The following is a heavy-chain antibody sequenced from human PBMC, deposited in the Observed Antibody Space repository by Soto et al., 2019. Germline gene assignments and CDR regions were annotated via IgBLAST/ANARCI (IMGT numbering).Heavy chain of an antibody. CDR1: GFTFSSYD. CDR2: IGAAGDT. CDR3: ARAIGPTLFDY. Sequence: GGSLRLSCSASGFTFSSYDMHWVRQGPGKGLEWVSAIGAAGDTNYAGSVKGRFTISRENAKNSLYLQMNSLRAGDTAIYFCARAIGPTLFDYWGQGTLVTVS. D-gene: IGHD3-22*01. J-gene: IGHJ4*02. V-gene: IGHV3-13*04.